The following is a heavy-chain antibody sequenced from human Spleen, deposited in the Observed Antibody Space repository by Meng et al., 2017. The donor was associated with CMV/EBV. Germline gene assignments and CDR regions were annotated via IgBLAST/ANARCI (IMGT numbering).Heavy chain of an antibody. CDR2: IKQDGSEK. V-gene: IGHV3-7*01. J-gene: IGHJ6*02. Sequence: GESLKISCAASGFTFSSYWMSWVRQAPGKGLEWVANIKQDGSEKYYVDSVKGRFTISRDNAKNSLYLQMNSLRAEDTAVYYCARTNYDFWSVYGMDVWGQGTTVTVSS. CDR1: GFTFSSYW. CDR3: ARTNYDFWSVYGMDV. D-gene: IGHD3-3*01.